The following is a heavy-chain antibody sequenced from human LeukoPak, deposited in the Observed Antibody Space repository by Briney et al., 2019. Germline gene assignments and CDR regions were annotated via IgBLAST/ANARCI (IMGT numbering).Heavy chain of an antibody. D-gene: IGHD1-26*01. V-gene: IGHV4-59*01. Sequence: SETLSLTCTVSGGSIRSYYWNWIRQPPGKGLEWIGYIYYGGTTNYNPSLKSRVTISLDTSKNQFSLKLTSATAADTAVYYCARVSGSYSFDYWGQGTLVTVSS. CDR1: GGSIRSYY. CDR2: IYYGGTT. CDR3: ARVSGSYSFDY. J-gene: IGHJ4*02.